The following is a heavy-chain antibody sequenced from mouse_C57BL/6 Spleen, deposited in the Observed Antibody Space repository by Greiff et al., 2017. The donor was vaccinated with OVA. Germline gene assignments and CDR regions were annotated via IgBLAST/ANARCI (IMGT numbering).Heavy chain of an antibody. J-gene: IGHJ2*01. D-gene: IGHD1-1*01. Sequence: EVKLMESGGGLVKPGGSLKLSCAASGFTFSSYAMSWVRQTPEKRLEWVATISDGGSYTYYPDNVKGRFTLTRDNAKNNLYLQLSHLKSEDTAMYYGANDGPCDSSFCYFDVWGKGTTLTVSS. CDR3: ANDGPCDSSFCYFDV. CDR1: GFTFSSYA. V-gene: IGHV5-4*03. CDR2: ISDGGSYT.